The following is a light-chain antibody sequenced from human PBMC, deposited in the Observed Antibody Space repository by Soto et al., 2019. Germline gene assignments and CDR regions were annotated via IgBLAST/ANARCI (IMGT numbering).Light chain of an antibody. CDR3: QQRSNG. J-gene: IGKJ5*01. Sequence: EIVLTQSPGTLSLSPGERATLSCRASQSVSSSYLAWYQQKPGQAPRLLIYGASSRATGIPDRFSGSGSGTDFTLTISRLEPEDFAVYYCQQRSNGFGQGTRLEIK. CDR2: GAS. CDR1: QSVSSSY. V-gene: IGKV3D-20*02.